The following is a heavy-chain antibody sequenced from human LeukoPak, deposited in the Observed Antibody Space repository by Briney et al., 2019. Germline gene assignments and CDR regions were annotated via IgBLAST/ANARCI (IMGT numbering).Heavy chain of an antibody. CDR3: ARAPVGATSHFDY. CDR1: GFTFSSYH. Sequence: GGSLRLSCAASGFTFSSYHMNWLRQAPGKGLEGVSSISSSSSYIYYADSVKGRFTISRDNAKNSLYLQMNSLRAEDTAVYYCARAPVGATSHFDYWGQGTLVTVSS. D-gene: IGHD1-26*01. CDR2: ISSSSSYI. J-gene: IGHJ4*02. V-gene: IGHV3-21*01.